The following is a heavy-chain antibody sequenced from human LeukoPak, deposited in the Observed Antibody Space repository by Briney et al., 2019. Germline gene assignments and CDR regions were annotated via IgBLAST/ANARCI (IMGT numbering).Heavy chain of an antibody. CDR3: ARGGVGFSSSSGY. D-gene: IGHD6-6*01. Sequence: ASVKVSCKASGYTFTGYYMHWVRQAPGQGLEWMGRINPNSGDTNYAQKFQGRVTMTRDTSISTAYMELSRLRSDDTAVYYCARGGVGFSSSSGYWGQGTLVTVSS. CDR2: INPNSGDT. J-gene: IGHJ4*02. V-gene: IGHV1-2*06. CDR1: GYTFTGYY.